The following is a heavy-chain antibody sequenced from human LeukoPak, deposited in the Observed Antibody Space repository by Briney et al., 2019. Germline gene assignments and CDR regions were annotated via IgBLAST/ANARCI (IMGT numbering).Heavy chain of an antibody. J-gene: IGHJ3*02. CDR2: ISGDGGST. CDR3: AKDIEYCSTTSCSLFDDAFDI. CDR1: GFTFDDYA. D-gene: IGHD2-2*01. Sequence: PGGSLRLSCAASGFTFDDYAIHWVRQAPGKGLEWVSLISGDGGSTYYADSVRGRFTISRDNSKDSLYLQMNSLRTGDTALYFCAKDIEYCSTTSCSLFDDAFDIWGQGTMVTVSS. V-gene: IGHV3-43*02.